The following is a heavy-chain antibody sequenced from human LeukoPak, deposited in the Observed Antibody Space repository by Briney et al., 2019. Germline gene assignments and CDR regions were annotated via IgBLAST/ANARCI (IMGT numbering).Heavy chain of an antibody. CDR3: ARFGPTYYYDSSGFDY. J-gene: IGHJ4*02. Sequence: ASVKVSCKASGYTFTGYYMHWVRQATGQGLECMGWLNPNSGNTGYAQKFQGRVTISRNTSISTAYMELSSLRSEDTAVYYCARFGPTYYYDSSGFDYWGQGTLVTVSS. D-gene: IGHD3-22*01. CDR1: GYTFTGYY. CDR2: LNPNSGNT. V-gene: IGHV1-8*03.